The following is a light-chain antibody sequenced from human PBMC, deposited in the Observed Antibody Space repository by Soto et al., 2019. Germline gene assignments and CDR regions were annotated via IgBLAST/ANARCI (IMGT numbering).Light chain of an antibody. Sequence: EIVLTQSPGTLSLSPGERATLSCRASQSVSSSYLAWYKQKPGQAPRLLMYGTSNRATGIPDRFSGSGAGTDFTLTISRLAAEDFAVYYCQQYGRSPGTFGQGTKLEIK. CDR1: QSVSSSY. V-gene: IGKV3-20*01. CDR2: GTS. CDR3: QQYGRSPGT. J-gene: IGKJ2*01.